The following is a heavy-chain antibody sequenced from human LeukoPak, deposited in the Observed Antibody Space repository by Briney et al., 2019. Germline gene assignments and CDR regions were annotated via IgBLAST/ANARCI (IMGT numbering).Heavy chain of an antibody. V-gene: IGHV3-23*01. J-gene: IGHJ4*02. CDR2: ISGSGGST. CDR1: GFTFSSHA. Sequence: PGGSLRLSCAASGFTFSSHAMSWVRQAPGKGLEWVSAISGSGGSTYYADSVKGRFTISRDNSKNTLYLQMNSLRAEDTAVYYCVTVVVVAATPDHFDYWGQGTLVTVSS. CDR3: VTVVVVAATPDHFDY. D-gene: IGHD2-15*01.